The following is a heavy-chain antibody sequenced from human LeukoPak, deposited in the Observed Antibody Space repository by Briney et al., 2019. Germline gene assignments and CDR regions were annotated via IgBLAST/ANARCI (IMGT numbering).Heavy chain of an antibody. Sequence: PSETLSLTCGVSGYSITSGYYWGWIRQPPGRGPEWIGSIYHSGTTYYNPSLKSRVTVSVDTSKNQFSLKLSSVTAADTAVYYCAREGGSYGMDFWGKGTTVTVSS. V-gene: IGHV4-38-2*02. CDR3: AREGGSYGMDF. CDR2: IYHSGTT. D-gene: IGHD5-12*01. CDR1: GYSITSGYY. J-gene: IGHJ6*04.